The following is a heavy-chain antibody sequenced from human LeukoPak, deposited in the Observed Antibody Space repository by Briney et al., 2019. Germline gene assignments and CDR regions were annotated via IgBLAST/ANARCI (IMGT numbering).Heavy chain of an antibody. CDR2: IIPIFGTA. J-gene: IGHJ5*02. D-gene: IGHD6-13*01. CDR1: GYTFTSYD. CDR3: ARASLRYSSSWGFDP. V-gene: IGHV1-69*05. Sequence: ASAKVSCKASGYTFTSYDINWVRQAPGQGVEWMGGIIPIFGTANYAQKLQGRVTITTDESTSTAYMELSSLRSKDTAVYYCARASLRYSSSWGFDPWGQGTLVTVSS.